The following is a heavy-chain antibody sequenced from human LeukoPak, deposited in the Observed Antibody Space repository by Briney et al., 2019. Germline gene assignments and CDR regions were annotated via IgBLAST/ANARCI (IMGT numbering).Heavy chain of an antibody. Sequence: ASVKVSCKASGYTFTSYGYSWVRQAPGQGLEWMGWISAYNGNTNYAQKLQGRVTMTTDTSTSTACTELRSLRSDDTAVYYCATGEYSSGWYLYWSQGTLVTVSS. V-gene: IGHV1-18*01. D-gene: IGHD6-19*01. CDR3: ATGEYSSGWYLY. J-gene: IGHJ4*02. CDR1: GYTFTSYG. CDR2: ISAYNGNT.